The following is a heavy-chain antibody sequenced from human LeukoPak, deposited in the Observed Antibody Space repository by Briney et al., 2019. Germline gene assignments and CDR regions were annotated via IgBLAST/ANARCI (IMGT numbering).Heavy chain of an antibody. D-gene: IGHD3-10*01. J-gene: IGHJ5*02. Sequence: ASVKVSCKASGYTFTSYGISWVRQAPGQGLEWMGWISAYNGNTNYAQKLQGRVTMTTDTSTSTAYTELRSLRSDDTAVYYCARVPMVRGVIIPNWFDPWGQGTLVTVSS. V-gene: IGHV1-18*04. CDR3: ARVPMVRGVIIPNWFDP. CDR2: ISAYNGNT. CDR1: GYTFTSYG.